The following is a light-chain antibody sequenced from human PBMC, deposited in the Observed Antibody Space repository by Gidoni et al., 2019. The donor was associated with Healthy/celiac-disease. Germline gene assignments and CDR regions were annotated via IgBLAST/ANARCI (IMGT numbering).Light chain of an antibody. Sequence: QSALTQPASVSGSPGQSITISCTGTSSDVGGYNYVSWYQQHPGTAPNLMIYDVSNRPSVVSNRFSGSKSGNTASLTISGLQAEDEADYYCSSYTSSSIVVFGGGTKLTVL. V-gene: IGLV2-14*03. CDR3: SSYTSSSIVV. CDR2: DVS. CDR1: SSDVGGYNY. J-gene: IGLJ2*01.